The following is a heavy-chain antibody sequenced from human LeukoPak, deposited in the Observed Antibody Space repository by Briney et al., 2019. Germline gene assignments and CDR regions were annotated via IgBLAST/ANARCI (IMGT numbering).Heavy chain of an antibody. V-gene: IGHV4-34*01. CDR2: INHSGST. Sequence: SATLSLPCAVDGGGFSSCYWCWWRRSPGGGGEWMGGINHSGSTNYNPSLNSRVTISVDTSKNQFSLHLSSVTAADTAVYYCACAPSSDFWSGYGFDYWGQGTLVTVS. CDR3: ACAPSSDFWSGYGFDY. J-gene: IGHJ4*02. CDR1: GGGFSSCY. D-gene: IGHD3-3*01.